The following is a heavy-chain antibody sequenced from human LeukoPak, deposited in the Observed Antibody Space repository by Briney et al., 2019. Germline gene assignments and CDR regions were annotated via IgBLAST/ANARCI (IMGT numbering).Heavy chain of an antibody. CDR3: ARVQDYGDYPDY. Sequence: ASVKVSCKASGYTFTGYYLHWVRQAPGQGLEWMGWINPNSGGTNYAQKFQGRVTMTRDTFISTAYMGLSRLRSDDTAVYYCARVQDYGDYPDYWGQGTLVTVSS. V-gene: IGHV1-2*02. D-gene: IGHD4-17*01. CDR1: GYTFTGYY. J-gene: IGHJ4*02. CDR2: INPNSGGT.